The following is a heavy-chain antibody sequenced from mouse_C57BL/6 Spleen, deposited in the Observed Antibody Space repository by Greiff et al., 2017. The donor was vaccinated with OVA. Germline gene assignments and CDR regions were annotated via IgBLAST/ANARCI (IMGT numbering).Heavy chain of an antibody. CDR1: GYTFTSYW. CDR2: IDPSDSYT. CDR3: ARRRGFGNSWYFDV. D-gene: IGHD2-1*01. V-gene: IGHV1-69*01. Sequence: QVQLQQPGAELVMPGASVKLSCKAYGYTFTSYWMHWVKQRPGQGLEWIGEIDPSDSYTNYNQKFKGKSTLTVDKSSSTAYMQLSSLTSEDSAVYYCARRRGFGNSWYFDVWGTGTTVTVSS. J-gene: IGHJ1*03.